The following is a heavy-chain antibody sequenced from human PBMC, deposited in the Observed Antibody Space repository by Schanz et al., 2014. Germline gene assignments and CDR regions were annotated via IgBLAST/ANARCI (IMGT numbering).Heavy chain of an antibody. D-gene: IGHD2-21*01. J-gene: IGHJ4*02. CDR2: ISPTGSST. CDR3: AREDCSATSCYFRY. Sequence: EVQLLESGGGLVQPGGSLRLSCAASGFTFTTYAMTWVRQAPGKGLEWVSNISPTGSSTYYADSVKGRFTISRDNSKNTLYLQMNSLRAEDTAVYYCAREDCSATSCYFRYWGQGTLVTVSS. CDR1: GFTFTTYA. V-gene: IGHV3-23*01.